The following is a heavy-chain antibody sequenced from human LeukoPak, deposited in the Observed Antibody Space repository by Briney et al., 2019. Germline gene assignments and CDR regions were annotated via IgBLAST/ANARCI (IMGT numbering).Heavy chain of an antibody. Sequence: PSETLSFTCAVYGGSFSGYYWSWIRQPPGKGLEWIGEINHSGSTNYNPSLKSRVTISVDTSKNQFSLKLSSVTAADTAVYYCARAPYYCVSSGYSGFDPWGQGTLVTVSS. CDR3: ARAPYYCVSSGYSGFDP. J-gene: IGHJ5*02. V-gene: IGHV4-34*01. D-gene: IGHD3-22*01. CDR2: INHSGST. CDR1: GGSFSGYY.